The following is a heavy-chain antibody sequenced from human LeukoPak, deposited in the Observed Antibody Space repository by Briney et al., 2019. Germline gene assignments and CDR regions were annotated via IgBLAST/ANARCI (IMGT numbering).Heavy chain of an antibody. CDR2: IYTGGST. D-gene: IGHD1-26*01. CDR3: ARESPEMSSATYWLIDY. V-gene: IGHV4-61*02. CDR1: GGSIRSGSYY. Sequence: SQTLSLTCTVSGGSIRSGSYYWTWIRQPAGTGLEWIGRIYTGGSTNYNPSLKSRVTISVDTSKSQFSLKLSSVTAADTAVYYCARESPEMSSATYWLIDYWGQGILVTVSS. J-gene: IGHJ4*02.